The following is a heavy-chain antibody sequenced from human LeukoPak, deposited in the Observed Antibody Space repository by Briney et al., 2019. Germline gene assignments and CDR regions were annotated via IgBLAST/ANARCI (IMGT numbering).Heavy chain of an antibody. D-gene: IGHD3-16*01. CDR2: IYSGGST. Sequence: GGSLRLSCAASGFTVSSNYMSWVRQAPGKGLEWVSVIYSGGSTYYADSVKGRFTISRDNSKNTLYLQMNSLRAEDTAVYYCASGVFGPQPDYWGQGTLVTVSS. CDR3: ASGVFGPQPDY. J-gene: IGHJ4*02. V-gene: IGHV3-53*01. CDR1: GFTVSSNY.